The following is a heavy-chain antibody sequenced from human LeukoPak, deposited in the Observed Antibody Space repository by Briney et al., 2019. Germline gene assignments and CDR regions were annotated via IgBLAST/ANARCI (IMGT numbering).Heavy chain of an antibody. V-gene: IGHV4-39*01. CDR3: ARQGQQLVRDY. J-gene: IGHJ4*02. Sequence: SETLSLTCTVSGGSISSGGHYWSWIRQPPGKGLEWIGSIYYSGSTYYNPSLKSRVTISVDTSKNQSSLKLSSVTAADTAVYYCARQGQQLVRDYWGQGTLVTVSS. D-gene: IGHD6-13*01. CDR2: IYYSGST. CDR1: GGSISSGGHY.